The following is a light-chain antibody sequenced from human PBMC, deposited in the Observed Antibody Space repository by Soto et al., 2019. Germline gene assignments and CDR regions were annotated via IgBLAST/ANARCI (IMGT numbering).Light chain of an antibody. J-gene: IGLJ2*01. Sequence: QSALTQPASVSGSPGQSITISCTGTSSDVGGYNYVSWYQQHPGKAPKLMIYEVSNRPSGVSNRFSGSKSGNTASLTISGLQAEDEADYYCSSYTSSSTLVVFGGATHLTVL. CDR3: SSYTSSSTLVV. CDR1: SSDVGGYNY. CDR2: EVS. V-gene: IGLV2-14*01.